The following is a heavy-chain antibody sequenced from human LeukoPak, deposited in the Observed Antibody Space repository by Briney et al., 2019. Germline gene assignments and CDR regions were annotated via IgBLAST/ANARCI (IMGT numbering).Heavy chain of an antibody. Sequence: SETLSLTCTVSGGSISSYYWSGIRQPPGKGLEWIGYIYDSGSTNYKPSLKSRVTISVDTSKNQFSLKLSSVTAADTALYYCARARYSSSPFDYWGQGILVTVSS. D-gene: IGHD6-6*01. CDR2: IYDSGST. CDR1: GGSISSYY. V-gene: IGHV4-59*01. CDR3: ARARYSSSPFDY. J-gene: IGHJ4*02.